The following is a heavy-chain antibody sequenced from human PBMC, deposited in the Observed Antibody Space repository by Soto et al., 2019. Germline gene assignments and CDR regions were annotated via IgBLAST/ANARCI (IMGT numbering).Heavy chain of an antibody. J-gene: IGHJ4*02. CDR2: IYYSGST. V-gene: IGHV4-39*01. CDR1: GGSISSSSYY. Sequence: SETLSLTCTVSGGSISSSSYYWGWIRQPPGKGLEWIGSIYYSGSTYYNPSLKSRVTISVDTSKNQFSLKLSSVTAADTAVYYCARHPYSSGWAFDYWGQGTLVTVSS. D-gene: IGHD6-19*01. CDR3: ARHPYSSGWAFDY.